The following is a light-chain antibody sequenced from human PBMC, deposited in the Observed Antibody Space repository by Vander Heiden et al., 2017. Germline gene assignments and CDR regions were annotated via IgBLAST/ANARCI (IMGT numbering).Light chain of an antibody. Sequence: VMPQSPAYLVVSLGERATINCKSSQSVLSSSNNKNYLAWYQQIPGQPPKLLINWASTRESGVPDRFSGSGSGTDFTLTISSLQAEDVAVYYCQQYSTTPLTFGGGTKVEIK. V-gene: IGKV4-1*01. CDR1: QSVLSSSNNKNY. CDR2: WAS. J-gene: IGKJ4*01. CDR3: QQYSTTPLT.